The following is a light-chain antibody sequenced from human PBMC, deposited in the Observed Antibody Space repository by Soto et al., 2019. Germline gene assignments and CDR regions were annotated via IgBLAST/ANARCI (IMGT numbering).Light chain of an antibody. V-gene: IGLV3-25*03. CDR2: KDS. CDR3: QSADSSGPWV. Sequence: SYELTQPPSVSVSPGQTARITCSGDALPKQYAYWYQQKPGQAPVLVIYKDSERPSGIPERLSGSSSGTTVTLTISGVQAEDEADYYCQSADSSGPWVFGGGTKVTVL. CDR1: ALPKQY. J-gene: IGLJ3*02.